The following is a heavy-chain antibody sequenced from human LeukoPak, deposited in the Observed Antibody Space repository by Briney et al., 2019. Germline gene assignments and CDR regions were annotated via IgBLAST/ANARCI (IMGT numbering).Heavy chain of an antibody. V-gene: IGHV4-4*07. CDR1: GGSISSYY. Sequence: NPSETLSLTCTVSGGSISSYYWSWIRQPAGKGLEWIGRIYTSGSTNYNPSLKSRVTMSVDTSKSQFSLKLSSVTAADTAVYYCASARTSAFMDVWGKRTTVTVSS. CDR3: ASARTSAFMDV. J-gene: IGHJ6*04. D-gene: IGHD2-2*01. CDR2: IYTSGST.